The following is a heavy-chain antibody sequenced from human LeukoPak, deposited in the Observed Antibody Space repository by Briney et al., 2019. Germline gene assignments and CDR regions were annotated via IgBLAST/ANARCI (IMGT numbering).Heavy chain of an antibody. CDR1: GYTLTELS. Sequence: ASVKVSCKVSGYTLTELSMHWVRQAPGTGLEWVGGFDPEDGETIYAQKFQGRVTMTEDTSTDTAYMELSSLRSEDTAVYYCATVYYYDSSGYHQFDYWGQRTLVTVSS. CDR3: ATVYYYDSSGYHQFDY. V-gene: IGHV1-24*01. J-gene: IGHJ4*02. CDR2: FDPEDGET. D-gene: IGHD3-22*01.